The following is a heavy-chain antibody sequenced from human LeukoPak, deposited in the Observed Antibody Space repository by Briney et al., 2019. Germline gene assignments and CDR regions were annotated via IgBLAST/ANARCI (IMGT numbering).Heavy chain of an antibody. D-gene: IGHD6-6*01. CDR3: ARGGIAARRNYYYYYMDV. Sequence: GGSLRLSCAASGFTFSSYSMNWVRQAPGKGLEWVSSISSSSSYIYYADSVKGRFTISRDNAKNSLYLQMNSLRAEDTAVYYCARGGIAARRNYYYYYMDVWGKGTTVTVSS. V-gene: IGHV3-21*01. CDR2: ISSSSSYI. CDR1: GFTFSSYS. J-gene: IGHJ6*03.